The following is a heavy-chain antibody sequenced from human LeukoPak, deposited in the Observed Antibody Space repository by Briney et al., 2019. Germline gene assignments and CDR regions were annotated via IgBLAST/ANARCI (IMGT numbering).Heavy chain of an antibody. CDR1: GYSFTDHY. Sequence: ASVKVSCKASGYSFTDHYMHWVRQAPGQGLEWMGWINPNTGGTNYAQKFQGRVTMTRDTSISTAYMELSRLRSDDTAVYYCARGRITIFGVVILGTKAYYMDVWGKGTTVTVSS. CDR2: INPNTGGT. J-gene: IGHJ6*03. D-gene: IGHD3-3*01. V-gene: IGHV1-2*02. CDR3: ARGRITIFGVVILGTKAYYMDV.